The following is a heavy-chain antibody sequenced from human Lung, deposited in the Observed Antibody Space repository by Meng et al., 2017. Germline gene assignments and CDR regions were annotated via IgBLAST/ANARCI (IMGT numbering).Heavy chain of an antibody. Sequence: VQLRQWGAGLSRASGNVSLTCDDSGGSISGYYWSWIRQSPAKGLEWIGKINHGGSHNYNPSLESRVTISVDTPKNQFSLRLTSMTVADTAVYYCARERHSTIIRGVIDFWGQGALVTVSS. CDR2: INHGGSH. CDR1: GGSISGYY. D-gene: IGHD3-10*01. J-gene: IGHJ4*02. V-gene: IGHV4-34*01. CDR3: ARERHSTIIRGVIDF.